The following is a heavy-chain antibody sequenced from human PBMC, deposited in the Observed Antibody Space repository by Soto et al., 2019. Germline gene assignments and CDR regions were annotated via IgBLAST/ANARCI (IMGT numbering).Heavy chain of an antibody. CDR2: ISSSSSTI. V-gene: IGHV3-48*02. D-gene: IGHD3-22*01. CDR3: ARDLLEDSSGYSPDNWFDP. CDR1: GFTFSSYS. Sequence: GGSLRLSCAASGFTFSSYSMNWVRQAPGKGLEWVSYISSSSSTIYYADSVKGRFTISRDNAKNSLYLQMNSLRDEDTAVYYCARDLLEDSSGYSPDNWFDPWGQGTLVTVSS. J-gene: IGHJ5*02.